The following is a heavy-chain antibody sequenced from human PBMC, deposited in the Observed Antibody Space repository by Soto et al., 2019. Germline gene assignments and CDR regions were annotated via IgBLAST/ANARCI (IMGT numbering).Heavy chain of an antibody. CDR3: ARDAPSVLLLFRYFDPPLGFDP. CDR1: GYTFTSYG. D-gene: IGHD3-9*01. Sequence: ASVKVSCKASGYTFTSYGISWVRQAPGQGLEWMGWISAYNGNTNYAQKLQGRVTMTTDTSTSTAYMELRSLRSDDTAVYYCARDAPSVLLLFRYFDPPLGFDPWGQGTLVTVSS. J-gene: IGHJ5*02. V-gene: IGHV1-18*01. CDR2: ISAYNGNT.